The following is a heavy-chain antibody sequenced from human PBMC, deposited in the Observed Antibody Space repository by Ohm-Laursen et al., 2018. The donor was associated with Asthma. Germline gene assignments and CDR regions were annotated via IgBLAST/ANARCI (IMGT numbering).Heavy chain of an antibody. D-gene: IGHD6-19*01. CDR1: GFTFSSYA. CDR3: AKEVSGWGTFDY. CDR2: ISGSGGST. Sequence: SLRLSCAASGFTFSSYAMSWVRQAPGKGLEWVSAISGSGGSTYYADSEKGRFTISRDNSKNTLYLQMHSLRGVDTAVYYCAKEVSGWGTFDYWGQGTLVTVSS. J-gene: IGHJ4*02. V-gene: IGHV3-23*01.